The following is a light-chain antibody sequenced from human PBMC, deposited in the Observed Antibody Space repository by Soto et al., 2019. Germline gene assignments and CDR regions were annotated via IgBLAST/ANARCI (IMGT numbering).Light chain of an antibody. V-gene: IGKV2-30*01. J-gene: IGKJ2*01. CDR3: MQCTHWPPVT. CDR2: KAF. CDR1: QSIVYSDENAY. Sequence: DVVMTQSPLSLPVTLGQPASISCRSSQSIVYSDENAYLSWFQQRPGQSPRRLIYKAFNRDSGVPDRFSGSGSGTDFTLKISRVEAEDVGVYYCMQCTHWPPVTFGQGTKLEIK.